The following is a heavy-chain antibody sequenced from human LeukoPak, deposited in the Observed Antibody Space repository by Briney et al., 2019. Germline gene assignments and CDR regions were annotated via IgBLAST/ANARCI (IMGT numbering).Heavy chain of an antibody. D-gene: IGHD3-22*01. CDR2: ISGSGGST. CDR3: AKVKYYDSSGYYSVFDY. J-gene: IGHJ4*02. CDR1: GFTFSSYA. V-gene: IGHV3-23*01. Sequence: PGGSLRLSCAASGFTFSSYAMSWVRQAPGKGLEWVSAISGSGGSTYYADSVKGRFTISRDNSKNTLYLQMSSLRAEDTAVYYCAKVKYYDSSGYYSVFDYWGQGTLVTVSS.